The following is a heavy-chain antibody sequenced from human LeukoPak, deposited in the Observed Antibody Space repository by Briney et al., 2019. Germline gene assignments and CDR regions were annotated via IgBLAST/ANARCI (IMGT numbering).Heavy chain of an antibody. CDR2: IYSGGST. CDR1: GGLISSGSYY. Sequence: SQTLSLTCTVSGGLISSGSYYWSWIRQPAGKGLEWIGRIYSGGSTNYNPALRSRLTISVDTSKNQFSLKLSSVTAADTAVYYCASTICISTSCYPGVVDYWGQGTLVTVSS. V-gene: IGHV4-61*02. J-gene: IGHJ4*02. CDR3: ASTICISTSCYPGVVDY. D-gene: IGHD2-2*01.